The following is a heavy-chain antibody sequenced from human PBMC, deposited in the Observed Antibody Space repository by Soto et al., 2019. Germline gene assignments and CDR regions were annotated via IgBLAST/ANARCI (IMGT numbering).Heavy chain of an antibody. V-gene: IGHV4-59*01. J-gene: IGHJ4*02. CDR1: GGSISSYY. CDR2: IYYSGST. D-gene: IGHD1-26*01. Sequence: SETLSLTCTVSGGSISSYYWIWIRQPPGKGLEWIGYIYYSGSTNYNPSLKSRVTISVDTSKNQFSLKLSSVTAADTAVYYCARARRWELSYYFDYWGQGTLVTVSS. CDR3: ARARRWELSYYFDY.